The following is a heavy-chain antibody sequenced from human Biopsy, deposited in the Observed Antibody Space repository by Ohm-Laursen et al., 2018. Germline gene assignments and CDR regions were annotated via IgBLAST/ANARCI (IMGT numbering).Heavy chain of an antibody. CDR1: GFIISSYA. V-gene: IGHV3-30*18. CDR3: AKIAFDSSGANTMRDY. Sequence: SSLRLSCTASGFIISSYAMHWVRQAPGKGLQWVAFISYDGSKKDYGDSVKGRFTTSRDNSKNTLYLQMNNLRAEDTAVYYCAKIAFDSSGANTMRDYWGQGTLVTVFS. J-gene: IGHJ4*02. CDR2: ISYDGSKK. D-gene: IGHD3-22*01.